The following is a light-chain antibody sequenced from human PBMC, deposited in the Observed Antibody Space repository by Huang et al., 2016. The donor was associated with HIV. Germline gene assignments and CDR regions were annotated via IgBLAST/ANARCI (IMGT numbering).Light chain of an antibody. CDR2: VAS. Sequence: ELVMTQSPATLSVSPGERATLSCRASQSVSSTLAWSQQKPGQAPRLLISVASTRATGFPARFSGTGSCTLFPLTISTLQSEDCAVYYCQKYKNWLWTFGQGTKVEIK. CDR1: QSVSST. CDR3: QKYKNWLWT. V-gene: IGKV3-15*01. J-gene: IGKJ1*01.